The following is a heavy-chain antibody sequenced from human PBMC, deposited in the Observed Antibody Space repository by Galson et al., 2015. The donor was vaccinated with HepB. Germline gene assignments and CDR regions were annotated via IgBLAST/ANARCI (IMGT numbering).Heavy chain of an antibody. J-gene: IGHJ4*02. CDR3: VREDCSYTRCNGGFDY. V-gene: IGHV3-74*01. CDR2: IDGDGNRI. D-gene: IGHD2-2*01. Sequence: SLRLSCAASGFTFSNYWMHWVRQAPGKGLVWVSRIDGDGNRISYADSLKGRFTISRDNAKNTLYLEINSLRAEDTAVYYCVREDCSYTRCNGGFDYWGRGTLVTVSS. CDR1: GFTFSNYW.